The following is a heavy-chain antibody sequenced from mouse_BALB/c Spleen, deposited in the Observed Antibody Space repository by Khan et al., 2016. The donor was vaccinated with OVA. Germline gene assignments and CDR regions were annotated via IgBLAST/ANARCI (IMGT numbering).Heavy chain of an antibody. CDR1: GYSITSEYA. CDR3: ARKDYYDYDTFPY. J-gene: IGHJ3*01. Sequence: EVQLVESGPGLVKPSQSLSLTCTVTGYSITSEYAWNWIRQFPGNKLEWMGYINYSGNTRFNPSLKSRTSITRDTSKNQFFLQLSSVTTEDTATYDCARKDYYDYDTFPYWGQGTLVTVSA. V-gene: IGHV3-2*02. CDR2: INYSGNT. D-gene: IGHD2-4*01.